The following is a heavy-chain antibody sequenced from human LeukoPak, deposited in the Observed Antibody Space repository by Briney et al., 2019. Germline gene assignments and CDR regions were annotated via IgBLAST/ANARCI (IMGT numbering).Heavy chain of an antibody. D-gene: IGHD2-21*02. CDR1: GGSISSYY. CDR2: IYSTGST. V-gene: IGHV4-4*07. CDR3: ARRARDWYSPIEY. J-gene: IGHJ4*02. Sequence: PSETLSLTCTVSGGSISSYYWTWIRQPAGKGLEWIGRIYSTGSTNYNPSLKSRLTISIDTSKKQFSLKLSSVTDADTAVYYCARRARDWYSPIEYWGPGTLVTVSS.